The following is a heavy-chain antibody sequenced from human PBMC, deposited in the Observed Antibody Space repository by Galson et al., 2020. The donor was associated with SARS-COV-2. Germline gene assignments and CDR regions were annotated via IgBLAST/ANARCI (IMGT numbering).Heavy chain of an antibody. J-gene: IGHJ3*02. D-gene: IGHD3-22*01. CDR1: GGSISTSY. Sequence: ETSETLSLTCTVSGGSISTSYWGWIRQPPGRGLEWIGHISYTGSTNYNPSLKSRGTISLDRSKNQFSLKLSSVTAADTAVYYCASPGHYYDTSGPTAFDIWGQGTMVTVSS. CDR2: ISYTGST. CDR3: ASPGHYYDTSGPTAFDI. V-gene: IGHV4-59*08.